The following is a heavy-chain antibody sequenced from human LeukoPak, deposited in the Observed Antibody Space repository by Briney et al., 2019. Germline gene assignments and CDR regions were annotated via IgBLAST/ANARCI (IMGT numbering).Heavy chain of an antibody. D-gene: IGHD4-23*01. J-gene: IGHJ3*02. CDR3: ARHSHYGGPDDAFDI. CDR2: IYPGDSDT. CDR1: GYSFTSYW. Sequence: GESLKISCKGSGYSFTSYWIGWVRQMPGKGLEWMGIIYPGDSDTRYSPSFQGQVTISADKSISTAYLQWSSLKASDTAMYYCARHSHYGGPDDAFDIWGQGTMVTVSS. V-gene: IGHV5-51*01.